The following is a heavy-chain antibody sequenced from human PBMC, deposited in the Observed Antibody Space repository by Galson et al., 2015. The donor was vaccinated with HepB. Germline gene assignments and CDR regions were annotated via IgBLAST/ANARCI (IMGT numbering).Heavy chain of an antibody. V-gene: IGHV1-24*01. CDR1: GYTLTELS. J-gene: IGHJ4*02. Sequence: SVKVSCKVSGYTLTELSMHWVRQAPGKGLEWMGGFDPEDGETIYAQKFQGRVTMTEDTSTDTAYMELSSLRSEDTAVYYCATDGDNGYSSSWYFDYWGQGTLVTVSS. CDR2: FDPEDGET. CDR3: ATDGDNGYSSSWYFDY. D-gene: IGHD6-13*01.